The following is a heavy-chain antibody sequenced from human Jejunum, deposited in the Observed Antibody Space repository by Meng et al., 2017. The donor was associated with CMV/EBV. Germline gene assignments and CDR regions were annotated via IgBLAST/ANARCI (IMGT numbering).Heavy chain of an antibody. CDR2: IYHGGST. D-gene: IGHD1-1*01. Sequence: GYSISSGYYWGWIRQPPGKGLEWIGCIYHGGSTYSNPSLKSRVTMSVDTSKNQFSLKLRSVTAADTAVYYCARDPNWNDRYYFDYWGQGALVTVSS. CDR1: GYSISSGYY. CDR3: ARDPNWNDRYYFDY. V-gene: IGHV4-38-2*02. J-gene: IGHJ4*02.